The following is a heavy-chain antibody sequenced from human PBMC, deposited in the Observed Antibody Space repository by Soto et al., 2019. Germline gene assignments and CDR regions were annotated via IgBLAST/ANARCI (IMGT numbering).Heavy chain of an antibody. CDR3: ARSYSSGWYGQHNWFDP. D-gene: IGHD6-19*01. V-gene: IGHV1-18*01. Sequence: ASVKVSCKASGYTFTSYGISWVRQAPGQGLEWMGWISACNGNTNYAQKLQGRVTMTTDTSTSTAYMELRSLRSDDTAVYYCARSYSSGWYGQHNWFDPWGQGTLVTVSS. CDR1: GYTFTSYG. J-gene: IGHJ5*02. CDR2: ISACNGNT.